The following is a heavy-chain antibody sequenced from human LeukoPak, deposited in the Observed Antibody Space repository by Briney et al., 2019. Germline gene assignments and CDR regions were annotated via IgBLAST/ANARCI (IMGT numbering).Heavy chain of an antibody. D-gene: IGHD2-21*02. CDR3: ARDFDPSVAYCGGDCYSVYYYGMDV. Sequence: GGSLRLSCAASGFRFSDYSMNRVRQAPGKGLEWVSSISSSSSYIYYADSVKGRFTISRDNAKNSLYLQMNSLRAEDTAVYYCARDFDPSVAYCGGDCYSVYYYGMDVWGQGTTVTVSS. V-gene: IGHV3-21*01. CDR1: GFRFSDYS. CDR2: ISSSSSYI. J-gene: IGHJ6*02.